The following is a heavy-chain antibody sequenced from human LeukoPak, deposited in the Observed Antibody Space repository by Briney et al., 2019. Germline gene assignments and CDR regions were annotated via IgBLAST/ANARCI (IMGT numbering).Heavy chain of an antibody. V-gene: IGHV3-23*01. CDR1: GFTFSSYA. Sequence: HPGGSLRLSCAACGFTFSSYAMSWVRQAPGKGLEWVSAISGSGGSTYYADSVKGRFTISRDNSKNTLYLQMNSLRAEDTAVYYCAKVMTRTMVRGVPPSDYWGQGTLVTVSS. J-gene: IGHJ4*02. CDR3: AKVMTRTMVRGVPPSDY. D-gene: IGHD3-10*01. CDR2: ISGSGGST.